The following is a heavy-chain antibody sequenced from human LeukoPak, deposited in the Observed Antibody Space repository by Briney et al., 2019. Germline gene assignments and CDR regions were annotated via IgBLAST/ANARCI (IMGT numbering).Heavy chain of an antibody. Sequence: LRLSCAASGFTFSSYAMSWVRQPPGKGLEWIGYIYYSGSTYYNPSLKSRVTISVDTSKNQFSLKLSSVTAADTAVYYCARAQYYYDSTIGHFDYWGQGTLVTVSS. V-gene: IGHV4-30-4*08. J-gene: IGHJ4*02. CDR3: ARAQYYYDSTIGHFDY. CDR2: IYYSGST. D-gene: IGHD3-22*01. CDR1: GFTFSSYA.